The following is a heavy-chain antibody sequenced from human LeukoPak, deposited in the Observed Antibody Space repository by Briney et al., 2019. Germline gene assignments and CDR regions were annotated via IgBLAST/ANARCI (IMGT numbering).Heavy chain of an antibody. CDR3: ARRIAAAAAPYYFDY. CDR1: GFTFSNYA. Sequence: GGSLRLPCAASGFTFSNYAMRWVRQAPGKGLLWVSRINSDGSSTSYADSVKGRFTISRDNAKNTLYLQMNSLRAEDTAVYYCARRIAAAAAPYYFDYWGQGTLVTVSS. V-gene: IGHV3-74*01. CDR2: INSDGSST. D-gene: IGHD6-13*01. J-gene: IGHJ4*02.